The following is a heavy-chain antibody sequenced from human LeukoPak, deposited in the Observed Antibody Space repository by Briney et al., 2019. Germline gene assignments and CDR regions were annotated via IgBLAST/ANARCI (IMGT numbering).Heavy chain of an antibody. CDR2: IKSDGST. V-gene: IGHV3-74*01. D-gene: IGHD3-22*01. Sequence: GGSLRLSCAASGFTFSSYWMHWFRQAPGKGLVWVSRIKSDGSTNYADSVKGRFTISRDNAKNTLSLQMNSLRAEDTGVYYCARAPSEIGGYYPEYFRHWGQGTLVTVSS. J-gene: IGHJ1*01. CDR3: ARAPSEIGGYYPEYFRH. CDR1: GFTFSSYW.